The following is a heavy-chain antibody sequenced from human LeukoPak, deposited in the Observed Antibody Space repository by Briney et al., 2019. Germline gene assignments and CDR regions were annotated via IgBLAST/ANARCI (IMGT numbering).Heavy chain of an antibody. Sequence: PSETLSLTCTVSGGSITNYYWSWIRQPPGKGLEWIGYIYYTGSANYNPSLKSRVTISVDTSKNRFSLKLNSVTAADTAVYYCARRVDGYNYFDYWGQGTLVTVSS. CDR2: IYYTGSA. D-gene: IGHD5-24*01. CDR1: GGSITNYY. V-gene: IGHV4-59*08. J-gene: IGHJ4*02. CDR3: ARRVDGYNYFDY.